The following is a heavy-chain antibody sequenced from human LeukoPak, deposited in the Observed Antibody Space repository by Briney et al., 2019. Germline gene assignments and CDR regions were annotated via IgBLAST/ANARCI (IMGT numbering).Heavy chain of an antibody. D-gene: IGHD5-18*01. CDR3: ARSVDTAMVTIDY. Sequence: ASVKVSCKASGYTFTGYYMHWVRQAPGQGLGWMGWINPNSGGTNYAQKFQDRVTMTRDTSISTAYMELSRLRSDDTAVYYCARSVDTAMVTIDYWGQGTLVTVSS. CDR1: GYTFTGYY. J-gene: IGHJ4*02. V-gene: IGHV1-2*02. CDR2: INPNSGGT.